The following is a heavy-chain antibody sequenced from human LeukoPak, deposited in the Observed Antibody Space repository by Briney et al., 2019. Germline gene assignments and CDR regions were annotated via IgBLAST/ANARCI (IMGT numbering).Heavy chain of an antibody. CDR3: ARGGGLHGGSYLFDY. Sequence: SETLSLTCTVSGGSISSGSYYWSWIRQPAGKGLEWIGRIYTSGSTNYNPSLKSRVTISVDTSKNQFSLKLSSVTAADTAVYYCARGGGLHGGSYLFDYWGQGTLVTVSS. CDR2: IYTSGST. J-gene: IGHJ4*02. CDR1: GGSISSGSYY. V-gene: IGHV4-61*02. D-gene: IGHD1-26*01.